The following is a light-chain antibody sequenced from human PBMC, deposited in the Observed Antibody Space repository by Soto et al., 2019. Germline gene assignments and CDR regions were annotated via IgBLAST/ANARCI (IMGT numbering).Light chain of an antibody. Sequence: QAVVTQPPSASGTPGQRVTISCFGSSSNIGSNYVSWYQQLPGTAPKLLIYRSDRRPPGVPDRVSGSKSGTSASLAISGLRSEDEADYYCATWDDSLSSVVFGGGTKLTVL. CDR2: RSD. V-gene: IGLV1-47*01. J-gene: IGLJ2*01. CDR3: ATWDDSLSSVV. CDR1: SSNIGSNY.